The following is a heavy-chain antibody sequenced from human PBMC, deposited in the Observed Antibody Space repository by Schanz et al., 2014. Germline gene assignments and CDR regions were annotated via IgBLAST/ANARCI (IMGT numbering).Heavy chain of an antibody. Sequence: VQLVESGGGLVKPGGSLRLSCAASGFTFSSSSMNWVRQAPGKGLEWVSSIGSSSTYIFYSDSVKGRFTISRDNAKTSLYLQMNSLRVEDTAVYYCARPPPLVRGIAGWFGPWGQGTLVTVSS. CDR1: GFTFSSSS. J-gene: IGHJ5*02. V-gene: IGHV3-21*02. CDR2: IGSSSTYI. CDR3: ARPPPLVRGIAGWFGP. D-gene: IGHD3-10*01.